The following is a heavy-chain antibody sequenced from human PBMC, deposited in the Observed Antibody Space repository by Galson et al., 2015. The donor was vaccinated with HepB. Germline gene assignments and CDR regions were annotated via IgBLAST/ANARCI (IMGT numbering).Heavy chain of an antibody. CDR3: AREKNLRPDLTNYDYVWGSYRVGGVIAFDI. J-gene: IGHJ3*02. D-gene: IGHD3-16*02. CDR1: GDSVSSNSAA. V-gene: IGHV6-1*01. Sequence: CAISGDSVSSNSAAWNWIRQSPSRGLEWLGRTHYRSKWYNDYAVSVKSRITINPDTSKNQFSLQLNSVTPEDTAVYYCAREKNLRPDLTNYDYVWGSYRVGGVIAFDIWGQGTMVTVSS. CDR2: THYRSKWYN.